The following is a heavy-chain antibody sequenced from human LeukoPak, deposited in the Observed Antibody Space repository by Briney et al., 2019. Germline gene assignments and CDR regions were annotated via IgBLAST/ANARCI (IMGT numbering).Heavy chain of an antibody. CDR3: ARVRAELWFGESVDYYYYMDV. CDR1: GYTFTSYD. Sequence: GALVTVSCKASGYTFTSYDINWVRQATGQGREWMGWMNPNSGNTGYAQKFQGRVTMTRNTSISTAYMELSSLRSEDTAVYYCARVRAELWFGESVDYYYYMDVWGKGTTVTISS. V-gene: IGHV1-8*01. D-gene: IGHD3-10*01. J-gene: IGHJ6*03. CDR2: MNPNSGNT.